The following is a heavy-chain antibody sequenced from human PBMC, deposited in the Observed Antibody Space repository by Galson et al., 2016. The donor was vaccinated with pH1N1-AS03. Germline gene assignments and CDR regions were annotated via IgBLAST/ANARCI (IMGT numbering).Heavy chain of an antibody. J-gene: IGHJ6*02. CDR3: GRHLRSSYSMDV. Sequence: SETLSLTCTVSGGSVNGYYWTWIRQPPGKGLEWIGQIFYIGDTLYTPSLRGRVTMSVDTSKNQLSLRLNSVTAADTAVYYCGRHLRSSYSMDVWGQGTTVTVSS. V-gene: IGHV4-59*08. CDR2: IFYIGDT. CDR1: GGSVNGYY. D-gene: IGHD2-15*01.